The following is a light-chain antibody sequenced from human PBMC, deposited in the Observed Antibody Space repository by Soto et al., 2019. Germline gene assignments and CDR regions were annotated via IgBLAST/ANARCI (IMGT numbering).Light chain of an antibody. J-gene: IGLJ2*01. V-gene: IGLV2-14*01. CDR1: SRDVGGYNY. Sequence: QSVLTQPASVSGSPGQSITISCTGTSRDVGGYNYVSWYQQHPGKAPKLMIYDVSNRPSGVSNRFSGSKSGNTASLTISGLQAEDEADYYCSSYTSSSTAQGVVFGGGTKL. CDR2: DVS. CDR3: SSYTSSSTAQGVV.